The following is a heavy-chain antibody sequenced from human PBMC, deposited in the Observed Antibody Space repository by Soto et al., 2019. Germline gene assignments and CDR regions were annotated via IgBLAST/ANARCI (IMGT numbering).Heavy chain of an antibody. CDR2: ISGDSGRT. V-gene: IGHV3-23*01. J-gene: IGHJ2*01. CDR3: AVTPNCGRDCSAASYWYFDI. Sequence: EVQLLESGGGLVQPGGSVSLSGAASGLPFGNNAMSWFPQAPGKGLEWVSAISGDSGRTYYADSVKGRFTISRDNSKNTLYLQMNTLRAEDTAVYYCAVTPNCGRDCSAASYWYFDIWGRGTLVTVSS. D-gene: IGHD2-21*02. CDR1: GLPFGNNA.